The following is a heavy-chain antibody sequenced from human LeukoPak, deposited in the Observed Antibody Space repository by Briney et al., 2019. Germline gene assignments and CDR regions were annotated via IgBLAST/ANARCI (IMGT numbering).Heavy chain of an antibody. CDR2: IYYSGST. D-gene: IGHD2-15*01. CDR1: GGSISSYY. J-gene: IGHJ5*01. V-gene: IGHV4-59*08. Sequence: SETLSLTCTVSGGSISSYYWSWIRQPPGKGLEWIGYIYYSGSTNYNPSLKSRVTISVDTSKNQFSLKLSSVTAADTAVYYCARQPADTYSWFDSWGQGTLVTVSS. CDR3: ARQPADTYSWFDS.